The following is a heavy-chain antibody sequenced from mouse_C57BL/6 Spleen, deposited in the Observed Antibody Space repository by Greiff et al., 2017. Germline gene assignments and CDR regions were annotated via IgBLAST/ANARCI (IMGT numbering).Heavy chain of an antibody. D-gene: IGHD1-3*01. CDR2: IHPNSGST. V-gene: IGHV1-64*01. J-gene: IGHJ4*01. CDR1: GYTFTSYW. CDR3: ARSNSGAMDY. Sequence: QVQLQQPGAELVKPGASVKLSCKASGYTFTSYWMHWVKQRPGQGLEWIGMIHPNSGSTNYNEKFKSKATLTVDKSSSTAYMQLSSLTYEDSAVYYCARSNSGAMDYWGQGTSVTVSS.